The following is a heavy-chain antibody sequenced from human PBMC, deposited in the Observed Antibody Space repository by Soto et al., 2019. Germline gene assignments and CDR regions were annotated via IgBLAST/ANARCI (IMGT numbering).Heavy chain of an antibody. CDR2: IYPGDSET. CDR1: GYTFTGFW. J-gene: IGHJ5*02. CDR3: ARHPVAYCSGGSCLPAWFDP. Sequence: GESLKISCKGSGYTFTGFWIGWVRQMPGKGLEWMGIIYPGDSETRYSPSFQGHVTISADKSISTAYLQWSSLKASDTATYYCARHPVAYCSGGSCLPAWFDPWGQGTLVTVSS. V-gene: IGHV5-51*01. D-gene: IGHD2-15*01.